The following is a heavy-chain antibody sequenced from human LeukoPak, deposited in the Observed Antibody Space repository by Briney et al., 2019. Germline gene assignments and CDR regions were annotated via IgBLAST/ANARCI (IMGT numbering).Heavy chain of an antibody. Sequence: PGGSLRLSCAASGFPFSSYAMSWVRQAPGKGLEWVSAISSSGGSTYYADSVKGRFTISRDNSKNTLYLQMNSLRAEDTAVYYCAKAVALAGFYYFDYWGQGTLVTVSS. CDR1: GFPFSSYA. J-gene: IGHJ4*02. CDR3: AKAVALAGFYYFDY. D-gene: IGHD6-19*01. CDR2: ISSSGGST. V-gene: IGHV3-23*01.